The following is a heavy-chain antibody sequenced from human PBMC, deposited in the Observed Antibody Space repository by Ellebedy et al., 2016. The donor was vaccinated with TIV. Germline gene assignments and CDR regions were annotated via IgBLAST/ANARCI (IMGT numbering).Heavy chain of an antibody. Sequence: PGGSLRLSCAASGFTFSRYWMSWLLQAPGKGLEYVAHIKFDVIEAYHADSVKGRFVISRDNARKSLYLQMNNLRVGDTAVYYCARDTVEVPSGDAFDLWGQGTTVTVSS. V-gene: IGHV3-7*04. CDR3: ARDTVEVPSGDAFDL. J-gene: IGHJ3*01. CDR1: GFTFSRYW. CDR2: IKFDVIEA. D-gene: IGHD2-2*01.